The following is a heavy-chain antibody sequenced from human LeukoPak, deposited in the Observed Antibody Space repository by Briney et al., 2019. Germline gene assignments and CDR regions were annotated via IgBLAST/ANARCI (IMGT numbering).Heavy chain of an antibody. D-gene: IGHD6-19*01. V-gene: IGHV7-4-1*02. CDR2: INTNTGNP. Sequence: ASVKVSCKASGYTFTSYAMNWVRQAPGQGLEWKGWINTNTGNPTYAQGFTGRFVFSLDTSVSTAYLQISSLKAEDTAVYYCARVAGGGRVGWYRATPSRGDLWYFDLWGRGTLVTVSS. J-gene: IGHJ2*01. CDR3: ARVAGGGRVGWYRATPSRGDLWYFDL. CDR1: GYTFTSYA.